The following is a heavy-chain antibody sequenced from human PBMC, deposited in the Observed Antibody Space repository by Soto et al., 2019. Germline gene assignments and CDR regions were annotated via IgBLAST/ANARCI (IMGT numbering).Heavy chain of an antibody. CDR3: AKASVVAKIRIYEY. V-gene: IGHV3-30*18. D-gene: IGHD5-12*01. J-gene: IGHJ4*02. CDR1: VFTFSSYG. Sequence: AVGSLRLSCASSVFTFSSYGMHCVRHSPGKGLEWVAIISEDGRNKYYADSVKGRFTISRDNSKNTVYLQMNSLRAEDTAVYYCAKASVVAKIRIYEYWGQGTLVTVSS. CDR2: ISEDGRNK.